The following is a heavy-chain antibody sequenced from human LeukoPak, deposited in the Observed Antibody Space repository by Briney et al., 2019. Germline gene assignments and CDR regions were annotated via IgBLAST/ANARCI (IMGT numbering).Heavy chain of an antibody. CDR3: ARVAAGVLRFLEWFDRTSRARRFDP. CDR2: IYHSGST. Sequence: SGTLSLTCAVSGGSISSSNWWSWIRQPPGKGLEWIGEIYHSGSTNYNPSLKSRVTISVDTSKNQFSLKLSSVTAADTAVYYCARVAAGVLRFLEWFDRTSRARRFDPWGQGTLVTVSS. CDR1: GGSISSSNW. V-gene: IGHV4-4*02. J-gene: IGHJ5*02. D-gene: IGHD3-3*01.